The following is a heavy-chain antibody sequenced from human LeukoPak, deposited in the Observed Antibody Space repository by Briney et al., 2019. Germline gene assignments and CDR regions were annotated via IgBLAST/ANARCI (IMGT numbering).Heavy chain of an antibody. D-gene: IGHD3-9*01. CDR2: IDWDDDK. J-gene: IGHJ4*02. CDR3: ARHSTILSSLDY. Sequence: SGPTLVKPTQTLTLTCTFSGFSLSTSGMCVTWIRQPPGKALEWLARIDWDDDKYYSTSLRPRLTISKDTSKNQVVLTMTNMDPVKKCSYFCARHSTILSSLDYWGQETRVTVSS. V-gene: IGHV2-70*11. CDR1: GFSLSTSGMC.